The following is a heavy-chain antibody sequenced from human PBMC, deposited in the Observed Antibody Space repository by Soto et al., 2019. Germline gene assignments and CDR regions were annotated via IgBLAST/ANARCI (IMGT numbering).Heavy chain of an antibody. D-gene: IGHD4-17*01. Sequence: HPGGSLRLSCTASGFTFGDYAMSWFRQAPGKGLEWVGFIRSKAYGGTTEYAASVKGRFTISRDDSKSIAYLQMNSLKTEDTAVYYCTRPMTTVTTYYYYGMDVWGQGTSVTVSS. V-gene: IGHV3-49*03. CDR1: GFTFGDYA. CDR3: TRPMTTVTTYYYYGMDV. J-gene: IGHJ6*02. CDR2: IRSKAYGGTT.